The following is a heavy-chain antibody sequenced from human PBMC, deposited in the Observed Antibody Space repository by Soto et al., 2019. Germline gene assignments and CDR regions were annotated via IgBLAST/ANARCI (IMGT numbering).Heavy chain of an antibody. J-gene: IGHJ4*02. CDR2: INHSGST. D-gene: IGHD5-18*01. CDR1: GGSFSGYY. Sequence: SETLSLTCAVYGGSFSGYYWSWIRQPPGKGLEWIGEINHSGSTNYNPSLKSRVTISVDTSKNQFSLKLSSVTAADTAVYYCATSGYSYAFDYWGQGTLVTVSS. CDR3: ATSGYSYAFDY. V-gene: IGHV4-34*01.